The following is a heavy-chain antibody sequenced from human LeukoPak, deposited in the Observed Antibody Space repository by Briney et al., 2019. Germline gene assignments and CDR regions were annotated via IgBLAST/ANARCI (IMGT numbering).Heavy chain of an antibody. CDR1: GFTVSSNY. J-gene: IGHJ3*02. CDR2: IYSCGIT. V-gene: IGHV3-66*03. Sequence: GGSLRLSCAASGFTVSSNYMSWVGQAPGKGVAWVSVIYSCGITYYADSVKDRFTISRDNTKNTLYLQMNSLRAEDTAVYYCARGDCSGGSCYPRGCAFDIWGQGTMVTVSS. CDR3: ARGDCSGGSCYPRGCAFDI. D-gene: IGHD2-15*01.